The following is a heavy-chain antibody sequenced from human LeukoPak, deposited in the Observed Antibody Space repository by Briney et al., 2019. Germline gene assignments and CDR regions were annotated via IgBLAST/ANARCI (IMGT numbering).Heavy chain of an antibody. D-gene: IGHD1-1*01. V-gene: IGHV3-33*01. CDR1: GFTFRSYG. CDR2: IWYDGSNK. J-gene: IGHJ5*02. Sequence: PGGSLRLSCAASGFTFRSYGMHWVRQAPGKGLVWVAVIWYDGSNKYYADSVKGRFTISRDNSKNTLYLQMNSLRAEDTAVYYCARDRMERPVGWFDPWGQGTLVTVSS. CDR3: ARDRMERPVGWFDP.